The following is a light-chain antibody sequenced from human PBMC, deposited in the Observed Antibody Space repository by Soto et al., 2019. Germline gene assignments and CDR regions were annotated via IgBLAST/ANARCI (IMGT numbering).Light chain of an antibody. CDR3: QQYFNPPLT. V-gene: IGKV4-1*01. CDR2: GAS. J-gene: IGKJ2*01. CDR1: QSVLYSSKNKNY. Sequence: DIVMTQSPDSLAVSLGERATINCKSSQSVLYSSKNKNYLAWYQHKTGQPHQLLIYGASTRESGVPAPFSGGGSSTDVTILISSLQDEDVLVYYYQQYFNPPLTFGQGTKLEI.